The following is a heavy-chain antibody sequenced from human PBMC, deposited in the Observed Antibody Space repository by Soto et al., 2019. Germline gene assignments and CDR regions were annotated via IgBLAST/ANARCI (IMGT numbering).Heavy chain of an antibody. Sequence: GESLKISCAASGFTFSTYSMTWVRQAPGKGLEWVSYISGSISTVYYADSVKGRFTISRDNAKNSLYLQMSSLRVEDTAVYYCARSGVVIPAAPFEYWGQGTLVTVSS. CDR2: ISGSISTV. V-gene: IGHV3-48*01. D-gene: IGHD2-2*01. CDR3: ARSGVVIPAAPFEY. J-gene: IGHJ4*02. CDR1: GFTFSTYS.